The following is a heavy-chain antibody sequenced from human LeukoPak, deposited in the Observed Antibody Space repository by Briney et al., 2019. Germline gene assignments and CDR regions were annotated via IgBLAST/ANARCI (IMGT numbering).Heavy chain of an antibody. CDR2: ISSGSSYI. D-gene: IGHD1-26*01. J-gene: IGHJ4*02. CDR3: ASGSSYYSFHF. V-gene: IGHV3-21*01. CDR1: GFTFSSYT. Sequence: GGSLRLSCAVSGFTFSSYTLNWVRQAPGKGLEWVSSISSGSSYIYYADSVKGRFTISRDNAKNSLFLQLNSLRAEDTAVYYCASGSSYYSFHFWGQGALVTVSS.